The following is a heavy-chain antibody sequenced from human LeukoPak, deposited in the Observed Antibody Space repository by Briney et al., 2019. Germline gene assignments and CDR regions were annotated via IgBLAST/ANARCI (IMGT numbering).Heavy chain of an antibody. D-gene: IGHD3-16*01. Sequence: GGSLRLSCAASGFAFSTYPVHWVRQAPGKGLEWVASINHNGNVNYYVDSVKGRFTISRDNAKNSLYLQMSNLRAEDTAVYFCARGGGLDVWGQGATVTVSS. CDR2: INHNGNVN. V-gene: IGHV3-7*03. J-gene: IGHJ6*02. CDR1: GFAFSTYP. CDR3: ARGGGLDV.